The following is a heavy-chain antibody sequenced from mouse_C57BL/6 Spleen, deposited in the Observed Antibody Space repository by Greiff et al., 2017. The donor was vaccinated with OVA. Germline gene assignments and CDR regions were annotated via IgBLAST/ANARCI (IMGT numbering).Heavy chain of an antibody. CDR1: GFSLTSYG. D-gene: IGHD4-1*01. CDR2: IWGGGRT. J-gene: IGHJ3*01. V-gene: IGHV2-9*01. CDR3: AKRALTGAWFAY. Sequence: VMLVESGPGLVAPSQSLSITCTVSGFSLTSYGVDWVRQPPGKGLEWLGVIWGGGRTNYNSALMSRLSISKDNSKSQVFLKMNRLQTEDTAMYYCAKRALTGAWFAYWGQGTLVTVSA.